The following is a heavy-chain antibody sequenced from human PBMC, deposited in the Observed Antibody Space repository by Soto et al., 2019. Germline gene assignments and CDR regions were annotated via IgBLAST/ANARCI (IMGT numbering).Heavy chain of an antibody. V-gene: IGHV3-23*01. J-gene: IGHJ4*02. Sequence: GGSLRLSCAASGFTFSSYAMSWVRQAPGKGLERVSAISGSGGSTYYADSVKGRFTISRDNSRTTLFLQMNSLRAEDTAVYYCAKDKERSYSPRSIDYWGQGTLVTVSS. D-gene: IGHD2-21*01. CDR2: ISGSGGST. CDR1: GFTFSSYA. CDR3: AKDKERSYSPRSIDY.